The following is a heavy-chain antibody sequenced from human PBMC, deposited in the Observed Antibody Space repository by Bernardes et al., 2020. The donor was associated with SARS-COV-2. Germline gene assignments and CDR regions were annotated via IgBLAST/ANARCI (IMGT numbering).Heavy chain of an antibody. CDR1: GFTFSSYA. CDR2: ISGSGDST. V-gene: IGHV3-23*01. CDR3: AKSNSGSYT. D-gene: IGHD3-10*01. J-gene: IGHJ4*02. Sequence: SLRLSCAASGFTFSSYAMNWVRQAPEKGLEWVSAISGSGDSTYYADSVKGRFTISRDNSKNTLYLQMNSLRAEDTAVYYCAKSNSGSYTWGQGTLVTVSS.